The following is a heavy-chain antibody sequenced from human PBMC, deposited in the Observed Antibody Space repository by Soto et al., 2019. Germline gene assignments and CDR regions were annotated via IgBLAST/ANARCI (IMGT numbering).Heavy chain of an antibody. D-gene: IGHD3-22*01. CDR2: FDPEDGET. Sequence: ASVKVSCKVSGYTLTELSMHWVRQAPGKGLEWMGGFDPEDGETIYAQKFQGRVTMTEDTSTDTAYMEMSSLRSEDTAVYYCATILRTCDSSGYWPDYWGQGTLVTVSS. CDR3: ATILRTCDSSGYWPDY. J-gene: IGHJ4*02. V-gene: IGHV1-24*01. CDR1: GYTLTELS.